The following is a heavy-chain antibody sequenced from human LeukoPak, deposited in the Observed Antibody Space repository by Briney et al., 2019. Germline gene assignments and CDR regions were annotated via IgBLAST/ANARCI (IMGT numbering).Heavy chain of an antibody. D-gene: IGHD2/OR15-2a*01. CDR2: IKQDGSEK. CDR3: TKDFLIDPL. CDR1: GFTFRTYW. J-gene: IGHJ4*02. V-gene: IGHV3-7*01. Sequence: PGGSLRLSCAASGFTFRTYWMSWVRQAPGKGLEWVANIKQDGSEKYYVDSVKGRFTISRDNAKNSLFLQMDSLRAEDTAVYYCTKDFLIDPLWGQGTLVTVSS.